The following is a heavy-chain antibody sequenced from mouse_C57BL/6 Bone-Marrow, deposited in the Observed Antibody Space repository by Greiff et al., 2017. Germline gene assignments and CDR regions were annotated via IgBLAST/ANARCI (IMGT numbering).Heavy chain of an antibody. J-gene: IGHJ4*01. CDR2: ISSGGSYT. Sequence: EVKLVESGGDLVKPGGSLKLSCAASGFTFSSYGMSWVRQTPDKRLEWVATISSGGSYTYYPDSVKGRFTISRDNAKNTLYLQMSSLKSEDTAMYYGARRVYYSNYAYAMDYWGQGTSVTVSS. D-gene: IGHD2-5*01. CDR3: ARRVYYSNYAYAMDY. V-gene: IGHV5-6*02. CDR1: GFTFSSYG.